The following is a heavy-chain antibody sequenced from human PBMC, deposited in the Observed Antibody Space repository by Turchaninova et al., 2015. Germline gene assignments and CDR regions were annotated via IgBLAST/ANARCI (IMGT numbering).Heavy chain of an antibody. V-gene: IGHV1-18*04. CDR1: GYTLTSYG. Sequence: QVQRVPSDTEVKKPGASGNVCCKASGYTLTSYGISGGGQAPGQGVGWMGWISAYNGNTNYAQKLQGRVTMTTDTSTSTAYMELRSLRSDDTAVYYCAIILTGPGDAFDIWGQGTMVTVSS. J-gene: IGHJ3*02. CDR3: AIILTGPGDAFDI. CDR2: ISAYNGNT. D-gene: IGHD3-9*01.